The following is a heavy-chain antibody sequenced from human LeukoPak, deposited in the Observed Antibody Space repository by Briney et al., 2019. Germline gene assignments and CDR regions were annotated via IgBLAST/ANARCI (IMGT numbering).Heavy chain of an antibody. CDR3: ARDLGV. V-gene: IGHV4-4*07. CDR2: IYTSGST. J-gene: IGHJ4*02. CDR1: SGSLGSYY. D-gene: IGHD3-16*01. Sequence: SETLSLTCTVSSGSLGSYYWNWLRQPAGKGLEWIGHIYTSGSTNYNPSLKSRVTISVDTSKNQFSLKLSSVTAADTAVYYCARDLGVWGQGTLVTVSS.